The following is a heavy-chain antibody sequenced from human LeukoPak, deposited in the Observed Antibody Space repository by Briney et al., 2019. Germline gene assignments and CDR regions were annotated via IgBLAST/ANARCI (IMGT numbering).Heavy chain of an antibody. CDR2: LHYSGST. V-gene: IGHV4-59*01. D-gene: IGHD3-22*01. Sequence: PSETLSLTCTVSGGSISGYYWSWIRQPPGKGLEWIGYLHYSGSTNYNPSLKSRVTISVDTSKNQFSLKLSSVTAADTAVYYCAAGSESYDSRGYSYYFDYWGQGTLVTVSS. CDR1: GGSISGYY. J-gene: IGHJ4*02. CDR3: AAGSESYDSRGYSYYFDY.